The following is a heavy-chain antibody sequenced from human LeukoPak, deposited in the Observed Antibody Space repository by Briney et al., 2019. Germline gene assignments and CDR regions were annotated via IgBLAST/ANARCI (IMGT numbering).Heavy chain of an antibody. CDR2: IYPGDSET. J-gene: IGHJ6*02. Sequence: GESLNISCKGSGYSFTNNWIGLVRQMPGKGLEWMGIIYPGDSETIYSPSFQGQVTISVDKSITTAYLQWSSLKASDSAIYFCARRSRSTEYYYALHVWGQGTTVTVSS. V-gene: IGHV5-51*01. D-gene: IGHD2-2*01. CDR3: ARRSRSTEYYYALHV. CDR1: GYSFTNNW.